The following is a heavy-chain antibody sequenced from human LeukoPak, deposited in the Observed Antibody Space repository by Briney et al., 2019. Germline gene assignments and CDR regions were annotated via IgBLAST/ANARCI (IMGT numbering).Heavy chain of an antibody. CDR1: GYTFTSYD. CDR3: ARSNFKVGASPPGY. D-gene: IGHD1-26*01. J-gene: IGHJ4*02. V-gene: IGHV1-8*01. Sequence: ASMKVSCKASGYTFTSYDINWVRQATGQGLEWMGWMNPNSGNTGYAQKFQGRVTMTRNTSISTAYMELSSLRSEDTAVYYCARSNFKVGASPPGYWGQGTLVTVSS. CDR2: MNPNSGNT.